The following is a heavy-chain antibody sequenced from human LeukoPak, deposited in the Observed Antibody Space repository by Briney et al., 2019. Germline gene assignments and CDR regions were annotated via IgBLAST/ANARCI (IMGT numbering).Heavy chain of an antibody. CDR1: GFTFSSYA. V-gene: IGHV3-23*01. CDR3: ASRQGLGWHYVN. CDR2: ISDSGSTT. D-gene: IGHD3-10*02. J-gene: IGHJ4*02. Sequence: GGSLRLSCVDSGFTFSSYAMSWVRQVPGKGLYWVSGISDSGSTTYYADSVKGRFTISRDNSKNTLYLQMNSLRAEDPAVYYCASRQGLGWHYVNWGQGTLVTVSS.